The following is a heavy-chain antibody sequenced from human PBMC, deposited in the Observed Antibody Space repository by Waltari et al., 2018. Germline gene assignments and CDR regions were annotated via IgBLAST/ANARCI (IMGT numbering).Heavy chain of an antibody. D-gene: IGHD6-13*01. J-gene: IGHJ4*02. CDR1: GGSISSHS. CDR2: IYYSGST. CDR3: ASSAAAGTFPFDY. V-gene: IGHV4-59*11. Sequence: QVQLQESVPGLVKPSETLSLTCTVSGGSISSHSWTWIRQPPGKGLEWIGYIYYSGSTNYNPSLKRRVTISVDTSKNQFSLKLSSVTAADTAVYYCASSAAAGTFPFDYWGQGTLVTVSS.